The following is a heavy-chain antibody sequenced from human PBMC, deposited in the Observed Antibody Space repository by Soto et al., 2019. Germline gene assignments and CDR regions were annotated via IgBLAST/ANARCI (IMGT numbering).Heavy chain of an antibody. D-gene: IGHD3-22*01. CDR3: ARAPKDFYYDSSGYPFDY. J-gene: IGHJ4*02. V-gene: IGHV4-31*03. CDR1: GGSISSGGYY. CDR2: IYYSGST. Sequence: PSETLSLTCTVSGGSISSGGYYWSWIRQHPGKGLEWIGYIYYSGSTYYNPSLKSRVTISVDTSKNQFSLKLSSVTAADTAVYYCARAPKDFYYDSSGYPFDYWGQGTLVTVSS.